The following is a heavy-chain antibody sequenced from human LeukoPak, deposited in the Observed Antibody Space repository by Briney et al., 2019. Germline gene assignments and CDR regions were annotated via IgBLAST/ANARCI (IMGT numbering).Heavy chain of an antibody. J-gene: IGHJ4*02. V-gene: IGHV3-30*18. CDR3: AKARITMIVVVIAPPDY. CDR2: ISYDGSNK. D-gene: IGHD3-22*01. CDR1: GFTFSSYG. Sequence: GGSLRLSCAASGFTFSSYGMHWVRQAPGKGLEGVAVISYDGSNKYYADSVEGRFTISRDNSKNTLYLQMNSLRAEDTAVYYCAKARITMIVVVIAPPDYWGQGTLVTVSS.